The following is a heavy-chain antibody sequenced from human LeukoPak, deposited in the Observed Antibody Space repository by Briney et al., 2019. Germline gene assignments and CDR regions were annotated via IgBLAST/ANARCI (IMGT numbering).Heavy chain of an antibody. D-gene: IGHD2-15*01. Sequence: SVKVSCKASGYTFTSYDIDRVRQVTGQGFEWMGWMSPNSVNTGYAQKFQGRVTMTRNTAISTVYMELSSLISEDTAVYYCARGISQGFDYWGQGTLVTVSS. J-gene: IGHJ4*02. CDR3: ARGISQGFDY. CDR1: GYTFTSYD. V-gene: IGHV1-8*01. CDR2: MSPNSVNT.